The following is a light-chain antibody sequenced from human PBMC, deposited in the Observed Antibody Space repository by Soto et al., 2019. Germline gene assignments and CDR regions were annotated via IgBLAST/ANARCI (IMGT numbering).Light chain of an antibody. Sequence: EIVLTQSPGTRSLSPGERATLSCRASQSVSSSNVAWYQQKPGQAPRLLIYGASTRATGIPDRFSGSGSGTDFTLTISRLEPEDFAVYYCQQYGSSPWTFGQGTKVEIK. V-gene: IGKV3-20*01. CDR1: QSVSSSN. J-gene: IGKJ1*01. CDR2: GAS. CDR3: QQYGSSPWT.